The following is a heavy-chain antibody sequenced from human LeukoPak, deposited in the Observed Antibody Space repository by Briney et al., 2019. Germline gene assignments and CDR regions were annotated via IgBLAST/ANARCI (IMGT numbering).Heavy chain of an antibody. Sequence: GGSLRLSCAASGFIFSSYSMNWVRQAPGKGLEWVSYISSSSSTIYYADSVKGRFTISRDNAKNSLYLQMNSLRAEDTAIYYCATYRQVLLPFESWGQGTLVTVSS. J-gene: IGHJ4*02. CDR1: GFIFSSYS. D-gene: IGHD2-8*02. CDR2: ISSSSSTI. V-gene: IGHV3-48*01. CDR3: ATYRQVLLPFES.